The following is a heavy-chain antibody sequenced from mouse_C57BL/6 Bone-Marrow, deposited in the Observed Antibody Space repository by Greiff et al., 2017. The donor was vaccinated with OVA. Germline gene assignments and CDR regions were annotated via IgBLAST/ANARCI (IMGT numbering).Heavy chain of an antibody. CDR1: GSTFPSYW. CDR3: ARSGYYGSRDLDY. J-gene: IGHJ2*01. D-gene: IGHD1-1*01. V-gene: IGHV1-69*01. CDR2: IDPSDSYT. Sequence: VQLQQPGAELVMPGASVKLSCKASGSTFPSYWMHWVKQRPGQGLEWIGEIDPSDSYTNYNQKFKGKSTLTVDKSASTAYVQLISLTSEDSAVYYCARSGYYGSRDLDYWGQGTTLTVSS.